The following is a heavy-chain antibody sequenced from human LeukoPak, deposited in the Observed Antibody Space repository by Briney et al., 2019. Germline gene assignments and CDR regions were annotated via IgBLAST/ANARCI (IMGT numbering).Heavy chain of an antibody. CDR1: GFTFNTYG. J-gene: IGHJ5*02. CDR2: IWYDGSNQ. D-gene: IGHD3-10*01. Sequence: GGSLRLSCAASGFTFNTYGIHWVRQAPGKGLEWVAVIWYDGSNQYYADSVKGRFTISRDNSKNTLYLQMNSLRAEDTAVYYCAREGKSGSYYKGNWFDPWGQGTLVTVSS. V-gene: IGHV3-33*01. CDR3: AREGKSGSYYKGNWFDP.